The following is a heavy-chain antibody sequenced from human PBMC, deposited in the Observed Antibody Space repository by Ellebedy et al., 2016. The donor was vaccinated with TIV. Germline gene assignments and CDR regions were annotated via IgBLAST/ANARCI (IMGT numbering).Heavy chain of an antibody. D-gene: IGHD3-3*01. V-gene: IGHV3-23*01. CDR2: LSGSGDTT. J-gene: IGHJ3*02. Sequence: GGSLRLSCAASGFTFSSYALSWVRRAPGKGLEWVSSLSGSGDTTYYTDSVRGLFTISRDTAKKTLFLHMNSLRAEDTAVYYCARLSQPQLLPDFRHAFDIWGQGTMVTVSS. CDR3: ARLSQPQLLPDFRHAFDI. CDR1: GFTFSSYA.